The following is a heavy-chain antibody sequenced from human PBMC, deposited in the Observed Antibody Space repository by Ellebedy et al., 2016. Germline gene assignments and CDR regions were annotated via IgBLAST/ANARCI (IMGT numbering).Heavy chain of an antibody. CDR1: GFTFSSYA. CDR3: ALVVTATLDY. V-gene: IGHV3-23*01. Sequence: GESLRLSCAASGFTFSSYAMSWVRQAPGKGLEWVSAISGSGGSTYYADSVKGRFTISRDNSKNTLYLQLNSLRAEDTAVYYCALVVTATLDYWGQGTLVTVSS. J-gene: IGHJ4*02. D-gene: IGHD2-21*02. CDR2: ISGSGGST.